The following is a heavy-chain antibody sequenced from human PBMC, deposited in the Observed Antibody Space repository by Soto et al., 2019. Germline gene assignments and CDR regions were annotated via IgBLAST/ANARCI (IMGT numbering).Heavy chain of an antibody. CDR2: INPSGGST. Sequence: QVQLVQSGAEVKKPGASVKVSCKASGYTFTSYYMHWVRQAPGQGLEWMGIINPSGGSTSYAQKFHGRVTMTRDTAPSTVYMELISLRSEDTAVYYCARDQISDYWGQGTLVTVSS. J-gene: IGHJ4*02. CDR1: GYTFTSYY. D-gene: IGHD2-15*01. CDR3: ARDQISDY. V-gene: IGHV1-46*03.